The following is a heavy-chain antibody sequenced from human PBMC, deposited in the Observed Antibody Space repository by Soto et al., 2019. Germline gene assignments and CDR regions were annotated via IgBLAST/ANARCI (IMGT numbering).Heavy chain of an antibody. CDR1: GFTFSSYG. J-gene: IGHJ2*01. D-gene: IGHD3-9*01. CDR2: IWYDGSNK. Sequence: QVQLVESGGGVVQPGRSLRLSCAASGFTFSSYGMHWVRQAPGKGLEWVALIWYDGSNKYYADSVKGRFTISRDNSKNTLYLHMNSLRAEDTAVYYCARVPHILTGYTQWYFDLWGRGTLVTVSS. CDR3: ARVPHILTGYTQWYFDL. V-gene: IGHV3-33*01.